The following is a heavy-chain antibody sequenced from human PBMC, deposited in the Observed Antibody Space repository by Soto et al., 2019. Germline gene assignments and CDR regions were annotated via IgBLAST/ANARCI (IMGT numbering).Heavy chain of an antibody. CDR3: AKDMLNCSSTSCPAANYYYYYMDV. D-gene: IGHD2-2*01. J-gene: IGHJ6*03. V-gene: IGHV3-23*01. Sequence: GGSLRLSCGAAGFTFSSYAMSCVRKAPGKGLEWVSAISGSGGSTYYADSVKGRFTISRDNSKNTLYLQMNSLRAEDTAVYYCAKDMLNCSSTSCPAANYYYYYMDVWGKGTTVTVSS. CDR1: GFTFSSYA. CDR2: ISGSGGST.